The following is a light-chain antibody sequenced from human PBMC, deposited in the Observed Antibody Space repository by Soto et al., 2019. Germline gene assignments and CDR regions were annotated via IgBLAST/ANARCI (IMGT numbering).Light chain of an antibody. CDR3: QQYNVWPLT. CDR1: QSVNSN. V-gene: IGKV3-15*01. Sequence: EIVMTQSPVTLSVSPGDRATLSCRASQSVNSNLAWYQQKPGQTPKLLIYDASTRATGIPARFSGSGSGTDFTLTISSLQSEDFAVYYCQQYNVWPLTFGGGTKVEFK. J-gene: IGKJ4*01. CDR2: DAS.